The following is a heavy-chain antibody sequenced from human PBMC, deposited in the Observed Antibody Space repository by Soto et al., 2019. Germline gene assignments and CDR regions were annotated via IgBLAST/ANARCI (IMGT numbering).Heavy chain of an antibody. CDR1: GYTFTSYD. CDR2: MNPNSGNT. CDR3: ARTLYGDNVDY. Sequence: QVQLVQSGAEVKKPGASVKVSCKASGYTFTSYDINWVRQATGQGLEWMGWMNPNSGNTGYAERFQGSVTMTRNASISTDYMELRSLRSEDTAVYSCARTLYGDNVDYWGQGTLVTVSS. V-gene: IGHV1-8*01. J-gene: IGHJ4*02. D-gene: IGHD4-17*01.